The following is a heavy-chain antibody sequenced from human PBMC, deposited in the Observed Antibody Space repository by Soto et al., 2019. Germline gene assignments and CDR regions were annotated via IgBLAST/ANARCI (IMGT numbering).Heavy chain of an antibody. Sequence: GESLKISCKGSGYGFTSYWIGWVRQMPGKGLEWMGIIYPGDSDTRYSPSFQGQVTISADKSISTAYLQWSSLKASDTAMYYCATIAVAGVEVDAFDIWGQGTMVTVSS. J-gene: IGHJ3*02. D-gene: IGHD6-19*01. CDR1: GYGFTSYW. CDR2: IYPGDSDT. CDR3: ATIAVAGVEVDAFDI. V-gene: IGHV5-51*01.